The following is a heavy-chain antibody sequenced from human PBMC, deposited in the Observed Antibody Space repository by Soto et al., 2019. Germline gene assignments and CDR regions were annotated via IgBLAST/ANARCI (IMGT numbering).Heavy chain of an antibody. CDR2: INHSGST. V-gene: IGHV4-34*01. J-gene: IGHJ4*02. D-gene: IGHD3-10*01. Sequence: QVQLQQWGAGLLKPSETLSLTCAVYGGSFSGYYWSWIRQPPGKGLEWIGEINHSGSTNYNPSLKSRVTISVDTSKNQFSLKLSSVTAADTAVYYCARGPVRPRGGMVRGEVGFDYWGQGTLVTVSS. CDR1: GGSFSGYY. CDR3: ARGPVRPRGGMVRGEVGFDY.